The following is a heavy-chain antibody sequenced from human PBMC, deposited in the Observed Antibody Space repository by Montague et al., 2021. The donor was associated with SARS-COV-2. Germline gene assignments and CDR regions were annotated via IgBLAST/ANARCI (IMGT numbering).Heavy chain of an antibody. D-gene: IGHD6-19*01. Sequence: CAISGDSVASNRGAWGWIRQSPSRGLEWLGRTYYRSKWYSDYAPSVRGRLTVNPDASKNEFSLELNYVTPEDTAVYYCVRYSGWFYFDFWGQGTLVTVSS. V-gene: IGHV6-1*01. CDR3: VRYSGWFYFDF. J-gene: IGHJ4*02. CDR1: GDSVASNRGA. CDR2: TYYRSKWYS.